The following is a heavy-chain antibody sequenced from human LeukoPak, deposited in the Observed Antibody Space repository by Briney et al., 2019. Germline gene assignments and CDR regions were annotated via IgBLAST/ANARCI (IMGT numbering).Heavy chain of an antibody. V-gene: IGHV3-64*01. D-gene: IGHD3-3*01. CDR2: ISSNGGST. Sequence: PGGSLRLSCAASGFTCSSYAMHWVRQAPGKGLEYVSAISSNGGSTYYANSVKGRFTISRDNSKNTLYLHMGSLRAEDMAVYYCARVSIFGYFDYWGQGTLVTVSS. CDR3: ARVSIFGYFDY. CDR1: GFTCSSYA. J-gene: IGHJ4*02.